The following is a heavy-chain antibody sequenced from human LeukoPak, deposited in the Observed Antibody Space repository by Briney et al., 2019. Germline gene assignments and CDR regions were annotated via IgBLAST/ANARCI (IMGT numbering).Heavy chain of an antibody. Sequence: SETLSLTCAVYGGSFSGYYWSWIRQPPGKGLEWIGEINHSGSTNYNPSLKSRVTISVDTSKNQFSLKLSSVTAADTAVYYCARLFIRTYYYDSSGRYYFDYWGQGTLVTVSS. CDR3: ARLFIRTYYYDSSGRYYFDY. D-gene: IGHD3-22*01. V-gene: IGHV4-34*01. CDR2: INHSGST. J-gene: IGHJ4*02. CDR1: GGSFSGYY.